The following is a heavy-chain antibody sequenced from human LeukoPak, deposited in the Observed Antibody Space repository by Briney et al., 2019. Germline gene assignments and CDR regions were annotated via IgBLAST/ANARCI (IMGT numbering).Heavy chain of an antibody. CDR2: ISGSGGST. V-gene: IGHV3-23*01. CDR1: RFTFSSYA. Sequence: GGSLRLSCAASRFTFSSYAMSWVRQAPGKGLEWVSAISGSGGSTYYADSVKGRFTISRDNSKNTLYLQMNSLRAEDTAVYYCAKMQGSGSITLDYWGQGTLVTVSS. CDR3: AKMQGSGSITLDY. J-gene: IGHJ4*02. D-gene: IGHD3-10*01.